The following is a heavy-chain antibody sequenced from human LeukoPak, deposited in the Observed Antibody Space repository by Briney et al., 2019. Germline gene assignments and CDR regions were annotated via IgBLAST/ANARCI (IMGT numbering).Heavy chain of an antibody. J-gene: IGHJ4*02. V-gene: IGHV3-23*01. CDR1: GFTFSSYA. Sequence: PGGSLRLSCAASGFTFSSYAMSWVRQAPGKGLEWVSFISGSGDSTYYADSVKGRFTISRDNSKNTLYLQMNSLRGEDTAVYYCAKEGSYSGCRFDYWGQGTLVTVSS. CDR3: AKEGSYSGCRFDY. CDR2: ISGSGDST. D-gene: IGHD1-26*01.